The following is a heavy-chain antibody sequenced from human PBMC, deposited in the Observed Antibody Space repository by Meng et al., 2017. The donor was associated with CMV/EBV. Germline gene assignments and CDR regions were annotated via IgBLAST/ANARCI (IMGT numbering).Heavy chain of an antibody. V-gene: IGHV1-18*01. D-gene: IGHD1-26*01. CDR2: ISPYNGKR. CDR1: GYRFITSD. J-gene: IGHJ4*02. Sequence: ASVKVSCKASGYRFITSDIMWVRQAPGQGLEWMGWISPYNGKRNYAQKIEGRVTLTTDTSTSTAYMELTNLRSDDTAVYYCARSLDTWGSPYYWGQGLWSPSPQ. CDR3: ARSLDTWGSPYY.